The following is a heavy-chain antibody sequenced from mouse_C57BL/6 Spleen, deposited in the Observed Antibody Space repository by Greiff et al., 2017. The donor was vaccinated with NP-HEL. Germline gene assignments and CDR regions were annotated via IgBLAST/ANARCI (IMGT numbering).Heavy chain of an antibody. J-gene: IGHJ2*01. CDR2: FHPNSGSI. V-gene: IGHV1-64*01. CDR3: ARGADY. Sequence: QVQLQQSGAELVKPGASVKLSCKASGYTFTSYCMHWVKQRPGQGLEWIGMFHPNSGSINYNEKFKGKATLTVDKSSSTAYMQLSSLTSEDSAVYYCARGADYWGQGTTLTVSS. CDR1: GYTFTSYC.